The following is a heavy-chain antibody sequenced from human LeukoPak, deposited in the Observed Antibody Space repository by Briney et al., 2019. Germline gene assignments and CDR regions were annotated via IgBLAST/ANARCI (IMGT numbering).Heavy chain of an antibody. CDR2: IYYSGST. J-gene: IGHJ4*02. D-gene: IGHD5-24*01. CDR3: AYQMATTSPLEY. Sequence: TSETLSLTCTVSGGSISSYYWSWIRQPPGKGLEWIGYIYYSGSTNYNPSLKSRVTISVDTSKNQFSLKLSSVTAADTAVYYCAYQMATTSPLEYWGQGTLVTVPS. CDR1: GGSISSYY. V-gene: IGHV4-59*01.